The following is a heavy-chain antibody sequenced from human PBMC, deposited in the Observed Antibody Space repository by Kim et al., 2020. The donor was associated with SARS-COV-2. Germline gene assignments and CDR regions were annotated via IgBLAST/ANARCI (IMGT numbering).Heavy chain of an antibody. Sequence: GSTIYYADSGKGRFTISRDNAKNSLYLQMNSLRAEDTAVYYCAREFSMGYWGQGTLVTVSS. V-gene: IGHV3-48*03. D-gene: IGHD2-8*01. CDR2: GSTI. CDR3: AREFSMGY. J-gene: IGHJ4*02.